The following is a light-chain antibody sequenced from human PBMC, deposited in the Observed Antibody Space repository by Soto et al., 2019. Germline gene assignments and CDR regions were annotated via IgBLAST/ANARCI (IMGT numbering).Light chain of an antibody. CDR1: QSVSSYY. V-gene: IGKV3-20*01. CDR2: AAS. J-gene: IGKJ1*01. Sequence: IGLTQSTDTLSLSHGERATLSCRASQSVSSYYLAWYQQKPGQAPRLLIYAASSRATGIPDRFSGGGSGTDFTLTISRLEPEDFAVYYCPHCGISPWPSGQGTKVDIK. CDR3: PHCGISPWP.